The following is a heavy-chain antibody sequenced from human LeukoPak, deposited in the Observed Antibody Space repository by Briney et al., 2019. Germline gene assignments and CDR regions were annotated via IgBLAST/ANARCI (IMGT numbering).Heavy chain of an antibody. CDR1: GYTFTAYY. CDR3: ARLQYDSSGYYYVGFDY. J-gene: IGHJ4*02. V-gene: IGHV1-2*02. CDR2: INPHNGGT. Sequence: ASVKVSCKASGYTFTAYYIHWVRQAPGQGLEWLGWINPHNGGTTYAQDFQDRVTMTWDTSISTADMELRSLRSDDTAVYYCARLQYDSSGYYYVGFDYWGPGTLVTVSS. D-gene: IGHD3-22*01.